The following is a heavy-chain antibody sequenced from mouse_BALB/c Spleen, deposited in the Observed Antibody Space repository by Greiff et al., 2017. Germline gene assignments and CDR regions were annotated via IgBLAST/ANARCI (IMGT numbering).Heavy chain of an antibody. J-gene: IGHJ4*01. CDR2: ISYSGST. CDR3: ARSNYYGGAMDY. V-gene: IGHV3-2*02. CDR1: GYSITSDYA. Sequence: EVQLQESGPGLVKPSQSLSLTCTVTGYSITSDYAWNWIRQFPGNKLEWMGYISYSGSTSYNPSLKSRISITRDTSKNQFFLQLNSVTTEDTATYYCARSNYYGGAMDYWGQGTSVTVSS. D-gene: IGHD1-1*01.